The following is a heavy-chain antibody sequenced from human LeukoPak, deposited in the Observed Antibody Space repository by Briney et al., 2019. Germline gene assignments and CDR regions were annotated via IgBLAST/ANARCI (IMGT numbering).Heavy chain of an antibody. D-gene: IGHD6-19*01. CDR2: INTDGTTT. V-gene: IGHV3-74*01. CDR1: GFTFTTYW. CDR3: ARQYSVIAVAVEP. Sequence: GGSLRLSCVASGFTFTTYWMRWVRQAPGKGLVWVSRINTDGTTTNYADSVKGRFTISRDNAKNTVYLQMNTLRDEDTAVYYCARQYSVIAVAVEPWGQGTLVTVSS. J-gene: IGHJ5*02.